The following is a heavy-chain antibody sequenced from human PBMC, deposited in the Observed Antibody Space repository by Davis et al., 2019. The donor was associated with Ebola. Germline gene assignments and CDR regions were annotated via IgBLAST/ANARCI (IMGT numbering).Heavy chain of an antibody. Sequence: PGGSLRLSCAASGFTFSDYYMSWIRQAPGKGLEWVSYISSSSSYTNYADSVKGRFTISRDNAKNSLYLQMNSLRAEDTAVYYCARRGGDCSGGSCRPPRAWYFDLWGRGTLVTVSS. CDR1: GFTFSDYY. CDR2: ISSSSSYT. D-gene: IGHD2-15*01. CDR3: ARRGGDCSGGSCRPPRAWYFDL. V-gene: IGHV3-11*06. J-gene: IGHJ2*01.